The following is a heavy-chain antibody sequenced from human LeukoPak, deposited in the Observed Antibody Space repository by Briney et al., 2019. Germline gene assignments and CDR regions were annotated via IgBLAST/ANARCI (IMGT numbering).Heavy chain of an antibody. Sequence: GESLQISCKGSGSRFTSYWIGWVRQMPGKGLEWMGIIYPGDSDTRYSPSFQGQVTISADKSISTAYLQWSSLKASDTAMYYCARPTGSWYNRNYYYFDYWGRGTLVTVSS. CDR3: ARPTGSWYNRNYYYFDY. D-gene: IGHD6-13*01. CDR1: GSRFTSYW. V-gene: IGHV5-51*01. J-gene: IGHJ4*02. CDR2: IYPGDSDT.